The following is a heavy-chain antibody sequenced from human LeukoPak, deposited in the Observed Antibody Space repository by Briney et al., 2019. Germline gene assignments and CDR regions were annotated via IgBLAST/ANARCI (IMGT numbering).Heavy chain of an antibody. CDR2: INPNSGGT. D-gene: IGHD5-12*01. CDR3: ARPRASGYDRFDY. V-gene: IGHV1-2*02. CDR1: GYTFTGYY. J-gene: IGHJ4*02. Sequence: GASVKVSCKASGYTFTGYYMHWVRQAPGQGLEWTGWINPNSGGTNYAQKFQGRVTMTRGTSISTAYMELSRLRSDDTAVYYCARPRASGYDRFDYWGQGTLVTVSS.